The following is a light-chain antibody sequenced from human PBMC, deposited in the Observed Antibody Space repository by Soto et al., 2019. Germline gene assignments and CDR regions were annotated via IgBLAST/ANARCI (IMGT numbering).Light chain of an antibody. V-gene: IGLV2-8*01. CDR1: SSDVGGYNY. Sequence: QSALTQPPSASGSPGQSVTISCTGTSSDVGGYNYVSWYQQHPGKAPKLMIYEVSKRPSGVPDRFSGSKSGNTASLTVSGLQAEDEADYYCSSYAGSLYVFGPGTKLNVL. CDR3: SSYAGSLYV. J-gene: IGLJ1*01. CDR2: EVS.